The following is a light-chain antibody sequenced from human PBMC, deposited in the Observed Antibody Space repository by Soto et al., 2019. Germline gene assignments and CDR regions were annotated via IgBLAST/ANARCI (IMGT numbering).Light chain of an antibody. CDR2: DVS. V-gene: IGLV2-11*01. J-gene: IGLJ1*01. Sequence: QSALTQPRSVSGSPGQSVTISSTGTSSDVGGYNYVSWYQQHPGKAPKLMIYDVSKRPSGVPDRFSGSKSGNTASLTISGLQAEDEADYYCCSYAGSYVFGTGTTLTVL. CDR1: SSDVGGYNY. CDR3: CSYAGSYV.